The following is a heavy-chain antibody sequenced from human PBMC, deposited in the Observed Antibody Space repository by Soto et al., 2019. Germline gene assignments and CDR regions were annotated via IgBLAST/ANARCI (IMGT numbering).Heavy chain of an antibody. V-gene: IGHV4-34*01. Sequence: PSETLSLTCAVYGGSFSGYYWSWIRQPPGKGLEWIGEINHSGSTNYNPSLKSRVTISVDTSKNQFSLKLSSVTAADTAVYYCACGYYGDYGMDVWGQGTTVTVS. J-gene: IGHJ6*02. D-gene: IGHD4-17*01. CDR3: ACGYYGDYGMDV. CDR1: GGSFSGYY. CDR2: INHSGST.